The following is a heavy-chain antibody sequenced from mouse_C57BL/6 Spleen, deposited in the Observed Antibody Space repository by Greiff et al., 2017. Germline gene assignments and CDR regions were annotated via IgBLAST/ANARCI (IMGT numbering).Heavy chain of an antibody. D-gene: IGHD1-1*01. CDR3: ASSGVTTVVATDFDY. V-gene: IGHV1-81*01. CDR2: IDPRSGNT. CDR1: GYTFTSYG. Sequence: QVQLQQSGAELARPGASVKLSCKASGYTFTSYGISWVKQRAGQGLEWIGEIDPRSGNTYYNEKFKGKATLTADKSSSTAYMKLRSLTSEDSAVYFGASSGVTTVVATDFDYWGQGTTLTVSS. J-gene: IGHJ2*01.